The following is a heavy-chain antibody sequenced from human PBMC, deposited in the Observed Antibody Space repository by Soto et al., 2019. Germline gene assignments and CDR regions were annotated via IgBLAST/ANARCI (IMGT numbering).Heavy chain of an antibody. CDR3: ARGGPFIVVVPAATTGYYYSGMDV. CDR1: GGTFSSYA. Sequence: SVKVSCKASGGTFSSYAISWVRQAPGQGLEWMGGIIPIFGTANYAQKFQGRVTITADESTSTAYMELSSLRSEDTAVYYCARGGPFIVVVPAATTGYYYSGMDVWCQGTTVTVSS. CDR2: IIPIFGTA. V-gene: IGHV1-69*13. D-gene: IGHD2-2*01. J-gene: IGHJ6*02.